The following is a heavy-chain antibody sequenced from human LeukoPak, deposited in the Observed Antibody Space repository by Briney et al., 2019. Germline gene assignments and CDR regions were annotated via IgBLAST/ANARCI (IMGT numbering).Heavy chain of an antibody. CDR3: ARVSMAPLYYYMDV. Sequence: SETLSLTCAIYSESFSGYFWSRIRQPPGKGLEWIGEINYSGSTKYNPSLKSRVTISVDTSKNQFSLKLSSVTAADTALYYCARVSMAPLYYYMDVWGKGTTVTVSS. J-gene: IGHJ6*03. CDR1: SESFSGYF. V-gene: IGHV4-34*01. CDR2: INYSGST. D-gene: IGHD2/OR15-2a*01.